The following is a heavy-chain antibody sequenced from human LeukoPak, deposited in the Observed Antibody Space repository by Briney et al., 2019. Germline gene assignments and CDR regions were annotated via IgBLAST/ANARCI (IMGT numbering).Heavy chain of an antibody. V-gene: IGHV3-30-3*01. CDR2: ISYDGSNK. CDR3: AREGARVGASSDYYYYGMDV. CDR1: GFTFSSYA. Sequence: GGSLRLSCAASGFTFSSYAMHWVRQAPGKGLEWVAVISYDGSNKYYADSVKGRFTISRDNSKNTLYLQMNSLRAEDTAVYYCAREGARVGASSDYYYYGMDVWGQGTTVTVSS. J-gene: IGHJ6*02. D-gene: IGHD1-26*01.